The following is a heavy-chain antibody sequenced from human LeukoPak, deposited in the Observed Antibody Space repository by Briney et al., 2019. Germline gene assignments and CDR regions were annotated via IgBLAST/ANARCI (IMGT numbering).Heavy chain of an antibody. CDR2: IKKDGSQK. J-gene: IGHJ5*02. CDR1: GFTFSDKW. CDR3: ARVGWELLNLHFDP. D-gene: IGHD1-26*01. Sequence: PGGSLRLSCVASGFTFSDKWMSWARQAPGKGPEWVASIKKDGSQKYYVDSVKGRFTISRDNAQNSLYLQMNSLRVEDTAIYSCARVGWELLNLHFDPWGQGTLVTVSS. V-gene: IGHV3-7*03.